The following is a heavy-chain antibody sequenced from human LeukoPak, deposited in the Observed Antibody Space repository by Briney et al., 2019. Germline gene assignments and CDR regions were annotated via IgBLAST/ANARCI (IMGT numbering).Heavy chain of an antibody. D-gene: IGHD3-10*01. CDR2: ISGIDGTS. CDR3: AKGASPMVRGVLYYYYYGMDV. J-gene: IGHJ6*02. CDR1: GFTFNSFA. Sequence: PGGSLRLSCAASGFTFNSFAMNWVRQAPGKGLEWVASISGIDGTSHYADFVKGRFTISRDNSKNTLYLQMNSLRAEDTAVYYCAKGASPMVRGVLYYYYYGMDVWGQGTTVTVSS. V-gene: IGHV3-23*01.